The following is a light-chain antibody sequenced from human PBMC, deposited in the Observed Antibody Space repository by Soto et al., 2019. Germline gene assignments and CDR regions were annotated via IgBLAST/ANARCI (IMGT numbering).Light chain of an antibody. CDR3: QQANSPPLT. J-gene: IGKJ4*01. V-gene: IGKV1D-12*01. CDR1: QDIASR. Sequence: DIQMTQSPSSVSASVGDRVTITCRASQDIASRLAWYQQKPGKAPNLLIYSASSLQSGVPSRFSGGGYGTDFTLTINRLQPEDFATYYCQQANSPPLTFGGGTKVDIK. CDR2: SAS.